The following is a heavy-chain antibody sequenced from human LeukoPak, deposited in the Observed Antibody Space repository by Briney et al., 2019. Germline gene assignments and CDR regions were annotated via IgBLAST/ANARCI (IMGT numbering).Heavy chain of an antibody. CDR1: GYTFTGYY. V-gene: IGHV1-2*02. CDR2: INPNSGGT. CDR3: ARGTYYDSSGYAY. D-gene: IGHD3-22*01. Sequence: ASVKVSXKASGYTFTGYYMHWVRQAPGQGLEWMGWINPNSGGTNYAQKFQGRVTMARDTSISTAYMELSRLRSDDTAVYYCARGTYYDSSGYAYWGQGTLVTVSS. J-gene: IGHJ4*02.